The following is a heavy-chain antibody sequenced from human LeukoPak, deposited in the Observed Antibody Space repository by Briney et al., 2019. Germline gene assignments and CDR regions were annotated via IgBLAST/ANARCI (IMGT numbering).Heavy chain of an antibody. J-gene: IGHJ6*02. CDR2: ISYDGSNK. V-gene: IGHV3-30*18. D-gene: IGHD6-25*01. CDR1: GFTFGSYG. CDR3: AKSGQGMDV. Sequence: PGRSLRLSCAASGFTFGSYGMHWVRQAPGKGLEWVAVISYDGSNKYYADSVKGRFTISRDNSKNTLYLQMNSLRAEDTAVYYCAKSGQGMDVWGQGTTVTVSS.